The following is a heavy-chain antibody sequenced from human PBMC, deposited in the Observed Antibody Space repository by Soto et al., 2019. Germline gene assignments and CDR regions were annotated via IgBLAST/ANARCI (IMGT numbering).Heavy chain of an antibody. CDR1: GYTFTSYG. J-gene: IGHJ4*02. CDR3: ARGYYYDSSGYYLFDY. V-gene: IGHV1-18*04. D-gene: IGHD3-22*01. CDR2: ISAYNGNT. Sequence: VSCKASGYTFTSYGISWVRQAPGQGLEWMGWISAYNGNTNYAQKLQGRVTMTTDTSTSTAYMELRSLRSDDTAVYYCARGYYYDSSGYYLFDYWGQGTLVTVSS.